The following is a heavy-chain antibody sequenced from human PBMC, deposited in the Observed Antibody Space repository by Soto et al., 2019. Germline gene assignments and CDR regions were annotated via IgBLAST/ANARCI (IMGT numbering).Heavy chain of an antibody. CDR1: GFIFNSFA. D-gene: IGHD4-17*01. V-gene: IGHV3-23*01. Sequence: EVQLLESGGGLVQPGGSLRLSCAASGFIFNSFAMTWVRQAPGKGLEWVSSVSATDGRSYYADSVKGRFTISRDDSKSALYLQMNSVRVEDTAVYYCAKDPNGDYVGGFDFWGQGTMVTV. CDR2: VSATDGRS. J-gene: IGHJ3*01. CDR3: AKDPNGDYVGGFDF.